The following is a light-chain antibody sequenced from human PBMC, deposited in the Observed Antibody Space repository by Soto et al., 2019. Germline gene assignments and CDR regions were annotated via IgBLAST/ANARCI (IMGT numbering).Light chain of an antibody. CDR2: NTD. CDR1: TSNVGRFP. J-gene: IGLJ2*01. CDR3: ASWNDVSSDHWL. Sequence: QSVLTQTPSVSGTPGQTVTISCTGRTSNVGRFPVSWFRHLPTLAPQLIIYNTDQRPSGVPDRFSGSKSGTSASLAISGLRFEDEATYYCASWNDVSSDHWLFGGGTQLTVL. V-gene: IGLV1-44*01.